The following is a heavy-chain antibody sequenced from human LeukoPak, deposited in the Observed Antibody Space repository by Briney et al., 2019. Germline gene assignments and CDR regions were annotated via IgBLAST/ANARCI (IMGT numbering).Heavy chain of an antibody. V-gene: IGHV3-21*01. CDR3: AREPSNYGDHYFDY. CDR1: GFTFSSYS. CDR2: ISSSSSYI. Sequence: GGSLRLSCAASGFTFSSYSMNWVRQAPGKGLEWVSSISSSSSYIYYGDSVKGRFTISRDNAKNSLYLQMNSLRAEDTAVYYCAREPSNYGDHYFDYWGQGTPVTVSS. D-gene: IGHD4-17*01. J-gene: IGHJ4*02.